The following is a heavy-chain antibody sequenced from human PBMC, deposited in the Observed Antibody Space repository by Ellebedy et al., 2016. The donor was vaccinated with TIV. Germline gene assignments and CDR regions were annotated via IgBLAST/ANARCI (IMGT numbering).Heavy chain of an antibody. Sequence: MPSETLSLTCTVSGGSISSSYWTWIRQTPGKGLEWIGYTYHGGSTNYNPSLKSRLTISVDASKNQFSLKMTSVTAADTAVYYCTRSKYAYGYLWFDPWGQGTLLTVSS. CDR3: TRSKYAYGYLWFDP. CDR2: TYHGGST. CDR1: GGSISSSY. V-gene: IGHV4-59*01. D-gene: IGHD5-18*01. J-gene: IGHJ5*02.